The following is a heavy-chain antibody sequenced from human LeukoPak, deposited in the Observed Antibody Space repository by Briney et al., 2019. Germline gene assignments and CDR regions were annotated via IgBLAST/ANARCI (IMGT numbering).Heavy chain of an antibody. CDR1: GFTFSNAW. Sequence: GGSLRLSCAASGFTFSNAWMSWVRQAPGKGLEWVGRIKSKTDGGTTDYAATVKGRFTISRDDSKNTLYLQMNSLKTEDTAVYYCTTYITMVRGVIMTGDWFDPWGQGTLVTVSS. J-gene: IGHJ5*02. V-gene: IGHV3-15*01. CDR3: TTYITMVRGVIMTGDWFDP. CDR2: IKSKTDGGTT. D-gene: IGHD3-10*01.